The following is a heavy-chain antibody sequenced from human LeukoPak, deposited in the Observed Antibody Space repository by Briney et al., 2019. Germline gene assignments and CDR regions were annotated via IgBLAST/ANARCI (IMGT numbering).Heavy chain of an antibody. CDR1: GFSFSSYG. CDR3: AKLLTGGYSYGQNDC. Sequence: PGGSLRLSCAASGFSFSSYGMHWVRQAPGKGLEWVAFIRYDGSNEYYADSVKGRFTISRDNSENTLYLQMNSLRAEDTAVYYCAKLLTGGYSYGQNDCWGQGTLVTVSS. V-gene: IGHV3-30*02. CDR2: IRYDGSNE. J-gene: IGHJ4*02. D-gene: IGHD5-18*01.